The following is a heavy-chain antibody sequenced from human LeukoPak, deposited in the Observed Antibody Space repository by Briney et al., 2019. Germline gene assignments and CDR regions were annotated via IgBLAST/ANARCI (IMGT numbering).Heavy chain of an antibody. CDR3: AKDLVRGTIFGVVNSFDY. V-gene: IGHV3-53*01. Sequence: PGGSLRLSCAASGFTVSSNYMSWVRQAPGEGLEWVSVIYSGGSTYYADSVKGRFTITRDNSKNTLYLQMNSLRAEDTAVYYCAKDLVRGTIFGVVNSFDYWGQGTLVTVSS. CDR2: IYSGGST. D-gene: IGHD3-3*01. J-gene: IGHJ4*02. CDR1: GFTVSSNY.